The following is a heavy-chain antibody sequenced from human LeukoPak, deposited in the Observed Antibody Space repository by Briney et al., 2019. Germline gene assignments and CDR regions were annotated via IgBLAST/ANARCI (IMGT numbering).Heavy chain of an antibody. CDR3: AKSQAGDGYSSSWYGPLDAFDI. CDR2: ISGSGGST. CDR1: GFTFSSYG. D-gene: IGHD6-13*01. V-gene: IGHV3-23*01. Sequence: PGGSLRLSCAASGFTFSSYGMHWVRQAPGKGLEWVSAISGSGGSTYYADSVKGRFTISRDNSKNTLYLQMNSLRAEDTAVYYCAKSQAGDGYSSSWYGPLDAFDIWGQGTMVTVSS. J-gene: IGHJ3*02.